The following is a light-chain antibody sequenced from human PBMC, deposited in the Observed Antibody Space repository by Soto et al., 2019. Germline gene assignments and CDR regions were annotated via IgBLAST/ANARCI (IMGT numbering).Light chain of an antibody. J-gene: IGKJ4*01. CDR2: DVS. CDR1: QTISTY. V-gene: IGKV1-39*01. Sequence: DIQMTQSPSSLSASVGDRVTISCRASQTISTYLHWYQHKPGRAPRLLISDVSTLQSGVPGRFRGSGSETEFTLTINYLQPEDFATYYCQLGYTIHALTFGGGTKVDIX. CDR3: QLGYTIHALT.